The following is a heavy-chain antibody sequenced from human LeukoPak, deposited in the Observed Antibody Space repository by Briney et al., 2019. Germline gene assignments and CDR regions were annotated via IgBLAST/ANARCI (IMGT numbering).Heavy chain of an antibody. D-gene: IGHD1-26*01. J-gene: IGHJ4*02. CDR2: IYYSGST. CDR1: GGSISSSSYY. V-gene: IGHV4-39*01. CDR3: ARLRGSYFLGDFDY. Sequence: SETLSLTCTVSGGSISSSSYYWGWIRQPPGKGLEWIGSIYYSGSTYYNPSLKSRVTISVDTSKNQFSLKLSSVTAADTAVYYCARLRGSYFLGDFDYWGQGTLVTVSS.